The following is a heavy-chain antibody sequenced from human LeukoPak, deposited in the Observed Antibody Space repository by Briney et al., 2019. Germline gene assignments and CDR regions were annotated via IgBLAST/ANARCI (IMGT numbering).Heavy chain of an antibody. Sequence: SETLSFTCAVYGWTFSGYYWSWIRQPPGKGLEWIGEINRSGSTNYNPSLKSRVTTSVNTTNNQYSVQLSPMTAADTAVYYCARNNRHWLVDTKGHFDYWGQGTLVTVSS. V-gene: IGHV4-34*01. CDR2: INRSGST. CDR3: ARNNRHWLVDTKGHFDY. CDR1: GWTFSGYY. D-gene: IGHD6-19*01. J-gene: IGHJ4*02.